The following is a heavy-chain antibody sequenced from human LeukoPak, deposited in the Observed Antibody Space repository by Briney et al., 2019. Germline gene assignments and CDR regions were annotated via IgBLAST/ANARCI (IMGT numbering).Heavy chain of an antibody. D-gene: IGHD3-16*01. V-gene: IGHV4-4*07. J-gene: IGHJ3*02. Sequence: PSETLSLTCTVSGGSLSNHYWNWIRHPAGTGLGYIGRIFHTGSTNYNPSLKSRVTMSVDTSNNQFSLNLTSVTAADTAVYYCARGPLGGESFDMWGQGTMVTVSS. CDR1: GGSLSNHY. CDR3: ARGPLGGESFDM. CDR2: IFHTGST.